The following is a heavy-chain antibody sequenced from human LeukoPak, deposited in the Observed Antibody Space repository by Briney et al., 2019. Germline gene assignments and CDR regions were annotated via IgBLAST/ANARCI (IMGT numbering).Heavy chain of an antibody. J-gene: IGHJ4*02. Sequence: ASVKVSCKASGYPFPGHVIHWVRQARGQGPEWMAWLDLQNGDTKYAEQFQGRVTLTMDTSSTTVYMQLRSLLSDDTAIYYCARVMWGTVAFDNWGQGTLVTVSS. CDR1: GYPFPGHV. V-gene: IGHV1-2*02. D-gene: IGHD1-7*01. CDR2: LDLQNGDT. CDR3: ARVMWGTVAFDN.